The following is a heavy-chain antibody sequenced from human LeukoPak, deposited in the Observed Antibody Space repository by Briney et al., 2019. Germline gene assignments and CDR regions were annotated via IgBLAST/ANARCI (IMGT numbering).Heavy chain of an antibody. V-gene: IGHV4-39*07. J-gene: IGHJ5*02. Sequence: PSETLSLTCTVSGGSISSTNYYWGWIRQPPGKGLEWIGEIYHSGSTNYNPSLKSRVTISVDTSKNQFSLKLSSVTAADTAVYYCARDRLQLQSWGQGTLVTVSS. CDR1: GGSISSTNYY. CDR3: ARDRLQLQS. CDR2: IYHSGST. D-gene: IGHD1-1*01.